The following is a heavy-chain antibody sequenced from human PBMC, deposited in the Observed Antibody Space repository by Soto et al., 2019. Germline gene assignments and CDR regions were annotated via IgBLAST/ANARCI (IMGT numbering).Heavy chain of an antibody. V-gene: IGHV4-34*01. Sequence: QVQLQQWGAGLLKPSETLSLTCAVYGGSFSGYYWSWIRQPPGKGLEWIGEINHSGSTNYNPSLKSRGTIAVDTSKNQFSLKLSSVTAADKAVYFCARIPYAVSWSATYYYYYGMDVWGQGTTVTVSS. J-gene: IGHJ6*02. CDR3: ARIPYAVSWSATYYYYYGMDV. CDR2: INHSGST. CDR1: GGSFSGYY. D-gene: IGHD6-13*01.